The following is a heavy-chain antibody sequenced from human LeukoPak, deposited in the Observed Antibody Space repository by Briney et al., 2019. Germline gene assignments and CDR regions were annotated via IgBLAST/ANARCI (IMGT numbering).Heavy chain of an antibody. V-gene: IGHV3-30*02. D-gene: IGHD3-10*02. J-gene: IGHJ6*02. CDR2: IRYDGSGK. CDR1: GFTFNNYG. Sequence: HGGSLRLSCAASGFTFNNYGMHWVRQAPGKGLEWVAFIRYDGSGKYYADSVKGRFTVSRDNSKNTLYLQMNSLRAEDTAVYYCARCSGYGMDVWGQGTTVTVSS. CDR3: ARCSGYGMDV.